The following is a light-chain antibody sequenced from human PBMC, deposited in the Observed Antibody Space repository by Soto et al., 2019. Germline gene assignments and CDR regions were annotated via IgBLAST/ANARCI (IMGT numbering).Light chain of an antibody. J-gene: IGKJ2*01. V-gene: IGKV3-20*01. CDR2: GAS. CDR3: QQYGSSPRYT. Sequence: EIVLTQSPGTLSLSRGERATLSCRASQSVSNNYLAWYQQKPDQAPRLLIYGASSRATGIPDRFSGSGSGTDFTLTISRLEPEDFAVYYCQQYGSSPRYTFGQGTKLEIK. CDR1: QSVSNNY.